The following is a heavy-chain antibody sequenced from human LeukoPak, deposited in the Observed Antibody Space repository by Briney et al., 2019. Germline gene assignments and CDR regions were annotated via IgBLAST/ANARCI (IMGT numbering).Heavy chain of an antibody. J-gene: IGHJ6*03. CDR2: INPNSGGT. Sequence: GASVKVSCKASGYTFTGYYMHWVRQAPGQGLEWMGWINPNSGGTNYAQKFQGRVTMTTDTSTSTAYMELRSLRSDDTAVYYCARDLSGSYYYYMDVWGKGTTVTISS. CDR3: ARDLSGSYYYYMDV. V-gene: IGHV1-2*02. D-gene: IGHD3-10*01. CDR1: GYTFTGYY.